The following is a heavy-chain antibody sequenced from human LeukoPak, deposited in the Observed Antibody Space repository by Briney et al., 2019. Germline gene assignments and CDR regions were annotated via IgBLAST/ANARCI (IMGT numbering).Heavy chain of an antibody. CDR1: GGSISSGGYY. V-gene: IGHV4-31*03. CDR2: IYYSGST. D-gene: IGHD2-2*02. J-gene: IGHJ4*02. Sequence: SETLSLTCTVSGGSISSGGYYWSWIRQHPGKGLEWIGYIYYSGSTYYNPSLKSRVTIPVDTSKSQFSLKLSSVTAADTAVYYCARLYAGTRPPDYWGQGTLVTVSS. CDR3: ARLYAGTRPPDY.